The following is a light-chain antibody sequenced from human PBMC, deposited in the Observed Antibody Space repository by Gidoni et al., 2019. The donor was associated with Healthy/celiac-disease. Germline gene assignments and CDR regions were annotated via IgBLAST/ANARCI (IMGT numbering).Light chain of an antibody. CDR1: QGISSY. J-gene: IGKJ3*01. CDR3: QQLNSYPPGVT. Sequence: DSQLTQSPSFLSASVGDRVTITCRASQGISSYLAWYQQKPGKAPKLLIYAASTLQSGVPSRFSGSGSGTEFTLTISSLQPEDFATYYCQQLNSYPPGVTFGPGTKVDIK. CDR2: AAS. V-gene: IGKV1-9*01.